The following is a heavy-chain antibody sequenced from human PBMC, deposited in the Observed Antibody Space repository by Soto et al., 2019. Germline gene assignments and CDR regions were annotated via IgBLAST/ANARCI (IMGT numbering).Heavy chain of an antibody. D-gene: IGHD3-10*01. Sequence: SETLSLTCTVSGGSISSYYWSWIRQPPGKGLEWIGYIYYSGSTNYNPSLKSRVTISVDTSKNQFPLKLSSVTAADTAVYYCARASMVRGDLDYWGQGTLVTVSS. CDR3: ARASMVRGDLDY. CDR1: GGSISSYY. V-gene: IGHV4-59*01. J-gene: IGHJ4*02. CDR2: IYYSGST.